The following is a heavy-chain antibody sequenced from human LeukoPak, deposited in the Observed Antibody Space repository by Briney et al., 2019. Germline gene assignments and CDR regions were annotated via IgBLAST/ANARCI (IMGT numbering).Heavy chain of an antibody. CDR1: GYTFSTYG. CDR3: ARYRYDSSAYVPDY. V-gene: IGHV1-18*01. J-gene: IGHJ4*03. D-gene: IGHD3-22*01. Sequence: ASVKVSCKTSGYTFSTYGLSWVRQAPGQGLEWMGWTSAYSGYTNYAQKLQDRVTMTTDTSTGTAYMELRSLRSDDTAMYFCARYRYDSSAYVPDYWGQGTTVTVSS. CDR2: TSAYSGYT.